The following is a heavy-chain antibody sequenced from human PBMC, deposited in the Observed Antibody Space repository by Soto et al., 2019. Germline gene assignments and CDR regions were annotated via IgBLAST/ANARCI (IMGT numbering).Heavy chain of an antibody. CDR3: AREYCSGGSCYRDVFDI. D-gene: IGHD2-15*01. J-gene: IGHJ3*02. V-gene: IGHV4-59*01. CDR1: GVSISSYY. CDR2: IYYSGST. Sequence: LSLTCSVSGVSISSYYWSWIRQPPGKGLEWIGYIYYSGSTNYNPSLKSRVTISVDTSKNQFSLKLSSAAAADTAVYYFAREYCSGGSCYRDVFDIWGQGTMVTVSS.